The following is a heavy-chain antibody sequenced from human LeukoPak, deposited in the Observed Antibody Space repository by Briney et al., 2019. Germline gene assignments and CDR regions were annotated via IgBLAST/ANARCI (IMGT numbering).Heavy chain of an antibody. V-gene: IGHV1-46*01. D-gene: IGHD6-19*01. CDR2: INPSGGST. Sequence: AASVKVSCKASGYTFTSYYMHWVRQAPGQGLEWMGIINPSGGSTSYAQKFQGRVTMTRDMSTSTVYMELSSLRSGDTAVYYCARDPDLLSIAVAGTGYAFDIWGQGTMVTVSS. CDR3: ARDPDLLSIAVAGTGYAFDI. CDR1: GYTFTSYY. J-gene: IGHJ3*02.